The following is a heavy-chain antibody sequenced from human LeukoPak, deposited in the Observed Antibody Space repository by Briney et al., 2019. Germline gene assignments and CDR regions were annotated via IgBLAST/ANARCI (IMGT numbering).Heavy chain of an antibody. J-gene: IGHJ3*02. CDR3: ARGRVGAPDVFDI. D-gene: IGHD1-26*01. Sequence: GGSLRLSCAVFGGTVSSNYMSWVRQAPGKGLEWVSVLYGGGTTYYADSVKGRFTISRDNSKNTLFLQMNSLRAEDTAVYYCARGRVGAPDVFDIWGQGTMVTVSS. V-gene: IGHV3-53*01. CDR1: GGTVSSNY. CDR2: LYGGGTT.